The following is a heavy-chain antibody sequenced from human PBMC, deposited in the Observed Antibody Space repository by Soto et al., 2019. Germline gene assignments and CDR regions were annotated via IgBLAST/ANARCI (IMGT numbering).Heavy chain of an antibody. CDR3: ASANYDFWSGSVIPDY. D-gene: IGHD3-3*01. CDR2: ISSSSSYI. CDR1: GFTFSSYS. J-gene: IGHJ4*02. V-gene: IGHV3-21*01. Sequence: EVQLVESGGGLVKPGGSLRLSCAASGFTFSSYSMNWVRQAPGKGLEWVSSISSSSSYIYYADSVKGRFTISRDNAKNSLYLQMNSLRAEDTAVYYCASANYDFWSGSVIPDYWGQGTLVTVSS.